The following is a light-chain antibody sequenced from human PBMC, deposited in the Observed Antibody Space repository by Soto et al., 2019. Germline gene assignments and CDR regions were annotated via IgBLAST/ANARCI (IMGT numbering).Light chain of an antibody. CDR3: QQSPGA. J-gene: IGKJ4*01. CDR1: QSVSSN. V-gene: IGKV3-15*01. Sequence: EIVMTQSPATLSVSPGERATLSCRACQSVSSNLAWYQQKPGQAPRLLIYGASTRATGIPARFSGSGSGTEFTLTISSLQSEFFAVDYCQQSPGAFGGGTKVEIK. CDR2: GAS.